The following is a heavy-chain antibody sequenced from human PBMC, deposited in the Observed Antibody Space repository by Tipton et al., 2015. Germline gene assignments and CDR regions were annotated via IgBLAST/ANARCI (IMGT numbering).Heavy chain of an antibody. Sequence: TLSLTCAVSAYSISSDYYSGWIRQPPGKGLEWIGSISHSGNTYYNPSLKSRVTMSRDTSKNQFSLKLTSVTAADTAVYYCACQDYDSLTRDYQTADYWGQGTLVTLPP. V-gene: IGHV4-38-2*01. CDR2: ISHSGNT. D-gene: IGHD3-9*01. CDR1: AYSISSDYY. CDR3: ACQDYDSLTRDYQTADY. J-gene: IGHJ4*02.